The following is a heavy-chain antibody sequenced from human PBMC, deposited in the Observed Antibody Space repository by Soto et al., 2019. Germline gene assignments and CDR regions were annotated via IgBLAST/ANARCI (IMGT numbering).Heavy chain of an antibody. Sequence: EVQLLESGGGLVQPGGSLRLSCAASGFTFSSYAMSWVRQAPGKGLEWVSAISGSGGSTYYADSVKGRFTISRDNSKNTLYLQTNSLRAEDTAVYYCEKDQVTMIVVVITSPFDYWGQGTLVTVSS. D-gene: IGHD3-22*01. V-gene: IGHV3-23*01. CDR3: EKDQVTMIVVVITSPFDY. CDR2: ISGSGGST. CDR1: GFTFSSYA. J-gene: IGHJ4*02.